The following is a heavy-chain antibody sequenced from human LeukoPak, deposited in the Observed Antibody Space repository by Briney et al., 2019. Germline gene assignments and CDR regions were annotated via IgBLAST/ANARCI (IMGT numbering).Heavy chain of an antibody. J-gene: IGHJ4*02. D-gene: IGHD1-26*01. CDR1: GDSISSSSYY. CDR3: ARHTDSGSYLGYFDY. V-gene: IGHV4-39*01. CDR2: SYYSGST. Sequence: SETLSLTCTVAGDSISSSSYYWGWIRQPPGKGLEWIGSSYYSGSTYYNPSLKTRVIISVDTSKTQFSLKLSSVTAADTAVYYCARHTDSGSYLGYFDYWGQGTLVTVSS.